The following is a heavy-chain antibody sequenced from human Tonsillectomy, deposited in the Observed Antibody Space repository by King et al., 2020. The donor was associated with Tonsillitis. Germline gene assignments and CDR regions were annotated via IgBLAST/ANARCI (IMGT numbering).Heavy chain of an antibody. CDR1: GFTFSSYG. V-gene: IGHV3-33*05. J-gene: IGHJ4*02. CDR2: ISYDGSNK. Sequence: VQLVESGGGVVQPGRSLRLSCAASGFTFSSYGMHWVRQAPGKGLEWVAVISYDGSNKYYANSVKGRFTFSRDNSKNTLYLQMNSLRAEDTAVYYCAGDSRQYYFDSSGSVDFDYWGQGTLVTVSS. CDR3: AGDSRQYYFDSSGSVDFDY. D-gene: IGHD3-22*01.